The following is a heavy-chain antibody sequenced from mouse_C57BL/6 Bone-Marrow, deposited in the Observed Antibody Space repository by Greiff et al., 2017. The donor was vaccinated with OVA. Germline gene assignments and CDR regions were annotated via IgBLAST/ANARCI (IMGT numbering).Heavy chain of an antibody. D-gene: IGHD2-4*01. CDR3: ARGGGYDYDTGFAY. J-gene: IGHJ3*01. CDR1: GYSITSGYD. V-gene: IGHV3-1*01. Sequence: DVQLQESGPGMVKPSQSLSLTCTVTGYSITSGYDWHWIRHFPGNKLEWMGYISYSGSTNYNPSLKSRISITHDTSKNHFFLKLNSGTTEDTATYYCARGGGYDYDTGFAYWGQGTLVTVSA. CDR2: ISYSGST.